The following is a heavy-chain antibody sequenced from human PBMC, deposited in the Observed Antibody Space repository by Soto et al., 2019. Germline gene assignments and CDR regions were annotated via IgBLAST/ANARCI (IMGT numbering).Heavy chain of an antibody. J-gene: IGHJ3*02. CDR1: GFTFSSYA. CDR3: ARSNDYYDSSGYYPLAFDI. V-gene: IGHV3-30-3*01. CDR2: ISYDGSNK. D-gene: IGHD3-22*01. Sequence: LRLSCAASGFTFSSYAMHWVRQAPGKGLEWVAVISYDGSNKYYADSVKGRFTISRDNSKNTLYLQMNSLRAEDTAVYYCARSNDYYDSSGYYPLAFDIWGQGTMVTVSS.